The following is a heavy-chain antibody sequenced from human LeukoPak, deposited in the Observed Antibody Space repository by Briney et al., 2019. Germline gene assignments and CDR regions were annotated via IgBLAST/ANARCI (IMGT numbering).Heavy chain of an antibody. Sequence: GGSLRLSCAASGFTFNTYTMHWVRHAPGAGLQWVALMSYDRSNEHYADSVKGRFTISRDNSKNTLYLQMTSLRLEDTAVYYCAREGSRSDDAFDIWGQGTLVTVSS. J-gene: IGHJ3*02. CDR1: GFTFNTYT. V-gene: IGHV3-30*04. CDR3: AREGSRSDDAFDI. CDR2: MSYDRSNE.